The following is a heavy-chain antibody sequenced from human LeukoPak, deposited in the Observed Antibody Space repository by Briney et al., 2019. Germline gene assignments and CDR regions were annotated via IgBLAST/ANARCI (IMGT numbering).Heavy chain of an antibody. D-gene: IGHD1-7*01. J-gene: IGHJ4*02. CDR2: IFYSGST. CDR3: ARQSGINYPFGY. Sequence: SETLSLTCTVSGGSISSSSYYWGWIRQPPGKGLEWIGSIFYSGSTYYNPSLKSRVTIPVDTSKNQFSLKLSSVTAADTAVYSCARQSGINYPFGYWGQGTLVTVSS. V-gene: IGHV4-39*01. CDR1: GGSISSSSYY.